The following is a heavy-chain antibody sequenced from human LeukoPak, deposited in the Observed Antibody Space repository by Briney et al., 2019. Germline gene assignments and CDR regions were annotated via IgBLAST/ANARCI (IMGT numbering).Heavy chain of an antibody. CDR3: AKGPDSGYAPDAFDI. CDR1: AFTVSGNY. D-gene: IGHD5-12*01. CDR2: IYPGGST. V-gene: IGHV3-66*01. Sequence: HPGGSLRLSCAASAFTVSGNYMSWVRQAPGKGLEWVSLIYPGGSTYYADSVRGRFTISRDNSKNTLYLQMNSLRAEDTAVYYCAKGPDSGYAPDAFDIWGQGTMVTVSS. J-gene: IGHJ3*02.